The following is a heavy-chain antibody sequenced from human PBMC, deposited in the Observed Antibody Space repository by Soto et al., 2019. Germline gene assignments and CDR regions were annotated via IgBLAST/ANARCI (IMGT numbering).Heavy chain of an antibody. Sequence: SETLSLTCAVSGYSISSSYYWGWIRQPPGKGLEWIGSIYHSGSTYYNPYLKSRVTISEDTSKNQFSLKLSSVTAADTAVYYCARGDSPDWFDPWGQGTLVTVSS. CDR1: GYSISSSYY. CDR2: IYHSGST. J-gene: IGHJ5*02. D-gene: IGHD3-10*01. V-gene: IGHV4-38-2*01. CDR3: ARGDSPDWFDP.